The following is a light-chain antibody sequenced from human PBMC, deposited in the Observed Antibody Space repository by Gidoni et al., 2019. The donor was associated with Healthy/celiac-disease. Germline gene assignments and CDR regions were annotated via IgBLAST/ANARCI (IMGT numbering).Light chain of an antibody. J-gene: IGKJ5*01. CDR3: QQYDNLPRT. V-gene: IGKV1-33*01. Sequence: DIQLTQSPSSLSASVGDSVTITCQASQDNSNYLNWYQQKPGKAPKLLIYEASNLETGVPSRFSGSGSGTDFTFTISSLQAEDIATYYCQQYDNLPRTFGQGTRLEIK. CDR2: EAS. CDR1: QDNSNY.